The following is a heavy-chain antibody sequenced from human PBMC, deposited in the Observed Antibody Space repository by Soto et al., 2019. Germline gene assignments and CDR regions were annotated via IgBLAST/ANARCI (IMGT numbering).Heavy chain of an antibody. CDR2: INGGGDST. CDR1: GFTFSSYA. D-gene: IGHD1-1*01. J-gene: IGHJ4*02. CDR3: ARGWTFDL. V-gene: IGHV3-23*01. Sequence: LRLSCAASGFTFSSYAMSWVRQAPGKGLEWVSGINGGGDSTYFADSVRGRFTISRDNSKNTLFLQMTSLRAEDTAVYYCARGWTFDLWGQGTLVTVSS.